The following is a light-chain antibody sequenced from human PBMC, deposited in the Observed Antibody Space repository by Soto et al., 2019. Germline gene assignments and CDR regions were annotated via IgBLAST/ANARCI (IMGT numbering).Light chain of an antibody. V-gene: IGKV1-39*01. Sequence: DIQMTQSPSSLSASLLDRFTITFLASQSISSYLNWYQQKPGKAPKLLIYAASSLQSGVPSRFSGSGSGTDFTLTISSLQPEDFATYYCQQSYSTPQTFGQGTKVDIK. CDR2: AAS. CDR1: QSISSY. J-gene: IGKJ1*01. CDR3: QQSYSTPQT.